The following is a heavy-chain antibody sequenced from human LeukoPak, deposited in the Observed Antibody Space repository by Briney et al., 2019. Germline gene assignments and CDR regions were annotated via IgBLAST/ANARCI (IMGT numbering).Heavy chain of an antibody. Sequence: SETLSLTRIVSGYSISSGYYWGWIRQPPGKGLEWIGNIHHSGSTYYNPSLKSRVTISLDTSKNQLSLELSSVTAADTAVYYCARVAAGIGFFQHWGQGTLVTVSS. CDR2: IHHSGST. D-gene: IGHD6-13*01. J-gene: IGHJ1*01. V-gene: IGHV4-38-2*02. CDR1: GYSISSGYY. CDR3: ARVAAGIGFFQH.